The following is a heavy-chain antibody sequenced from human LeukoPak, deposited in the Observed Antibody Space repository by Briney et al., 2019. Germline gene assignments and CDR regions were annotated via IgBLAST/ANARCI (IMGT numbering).Heavy chain of an antibody. CDR2: INPNSGGT. D-gene: IGHD1-26*01. V-gene: IGHV1-2*02. CDR3: ARPLLMGGSYGNWFDP. CDR1: GYTFSGHY. Sequence: ASVKVSCKASGYTFSGHYMHWVRQAPGQGLEWMGWINPNSGGTKYAQKFQGRVTMTRDTSISTAYMELSRLRSDDTAVYYCARPLLMGGSYGNWFDPWGQGTLVTVSS. J-gene: IGHJ5*02.